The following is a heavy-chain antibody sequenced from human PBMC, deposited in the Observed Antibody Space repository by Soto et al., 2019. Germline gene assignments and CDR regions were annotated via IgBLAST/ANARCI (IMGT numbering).Heavy chain of an antibody. Sequence: SETLSLTCTVSGGSISSYYWSWIRQPPGKGLEWIGYIYYSGSTNYNPSLKSRVTISVDTSKNQFSLKLSSVTAADTAVYYCASVQPSWPRQPIWFDPWGKGTLVTVSS. D-gene: IGHD3-10*01. J-gene: IGHJ5*02. CDR2: IYYSGST. CDR1: GGSISSYY. CDR3: ASVQPSWPRQPIWFDP. V-gene: IGHV4-59*01.